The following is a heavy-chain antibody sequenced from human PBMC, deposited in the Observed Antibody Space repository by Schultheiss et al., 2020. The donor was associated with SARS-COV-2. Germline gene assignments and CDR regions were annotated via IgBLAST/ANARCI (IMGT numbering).Heavy chain of an antibody. J-gene: IGHJ6*02. D-gene: IGHD6-19*01. Sequence: SETLSLTCAVYGGSFSGYYWSWIRQPPGKGLEWIGYIYYSGSTNYNPSLKSRVTISVDTSKNQFSLKLSSVTAADTAVYYCARAVAGFNYYYYYGMDVWGQGTSVTVSS. CDR2: IYYSGST. CDR1: GGSFSGYY. CDR3: ARAVAGFNYYYYYGMDV. V-gene: IGHV4-59*12.